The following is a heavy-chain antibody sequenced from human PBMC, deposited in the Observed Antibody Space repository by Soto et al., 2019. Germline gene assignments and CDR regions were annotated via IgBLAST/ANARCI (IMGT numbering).Heavy chain of an antibody. Sequence: SETLSLTCTVSGGSISSSSCYWGWIRQPPGKGLEWIGSIYYSGSTYYNPSLKGRVTISVDTSKNQFSLKLSSVTAADTAVYYCARGDIVLMVYAISYYFDYWGQGTLVTVSS. CDR2: IYYSGST. CDR3: ARGDIVLMVYAISYYFDY. V-gene: IGHV4-39*01. CDR1: GGSISSSSCY. J-gene: IGHJ4*02. D-gene: IGHD2-8*01.